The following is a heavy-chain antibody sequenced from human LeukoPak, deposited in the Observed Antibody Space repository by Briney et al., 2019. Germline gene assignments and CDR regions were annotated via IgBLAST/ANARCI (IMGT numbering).Heavy chain of an antibody. D-gene: IGHD4-17*01. Sequence: PSETLSLTCTVFGGSISSGGYSWSWIRQPPGKGLEWIGYIYHSGSTYYNPSLKSRVTISVDRSKNQFSLKLSSVTAADTAVYYCARDRYGDHTYFDYWGQGTLVTVSS. CDR1: GGSISSGGYS. CDR2: IYHSGST. J-gene: IGHJ4*02. V-gene: IGHV4-30-2*01. CDR3: ARDRYGDHTYFDY.